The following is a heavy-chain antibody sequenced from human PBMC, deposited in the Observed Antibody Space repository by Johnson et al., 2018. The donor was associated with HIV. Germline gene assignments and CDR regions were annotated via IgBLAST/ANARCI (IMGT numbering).Heavy chain of an antibody. CDR1: GFTFSRYA. Sequence: VQLVESGGGVVQPGRSLRLSCAASGFTFSRYAMHWVRQAPGKGLEWVSTASASVGWTYYADSVKGRFTISRDNSKNTLYLQMNSLRSEETAMYFCAKDLGDDGDSGRYVFDVWGQGTMVTVSS. V-gene: IGHV3-23*04. J-gene: IGHJ3*01. CDR2: ASASVGWT. CDR3: AKDLGDDGDSGRYVFDV. D-gene: IGHD4-17*01.